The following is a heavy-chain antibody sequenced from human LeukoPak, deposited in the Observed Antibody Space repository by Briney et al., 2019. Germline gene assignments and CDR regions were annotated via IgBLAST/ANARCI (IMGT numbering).Heavy chain of an antibody. Sequence: SVKVSCKASGGTFSSYAISWVRQAPGQGLEWMGGIIPIFGTANYAQKFQGRVTITADESTSTAYMELSSLRSEETAVYYCARGAPYYDFWGGYYTALKGFDYWGQGTLVTVSS. CDR3: ARGAPYYDFWGGYYTALKGFDY. CDR2: IIPIFGTA. CDR1: GGTFSSYA. J-gene: IGHJ4*02. V-gene: IGHV1-69*01. D-gene: IGHD3-3*01.